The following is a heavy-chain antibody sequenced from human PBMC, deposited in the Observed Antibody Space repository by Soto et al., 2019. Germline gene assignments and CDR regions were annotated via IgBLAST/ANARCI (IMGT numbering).Heavy chain of an antibody. Sequence: QVQLVQSGAEVKKPGASVKVSCKASGYTFTSYDINWVRQATGQGLEWMGWMNPNSGNTGYAQKFQGRVTMTRNTSITTAYMELSSLRSEDTAVYYCARGGGLLIAVAENWFDPWGQGTLVTVSS. V-gene: IGHV1-8*01. CDR3: ARGGGLLIAVAENWFDP. J-gene: IGHJ5*02. CDR2: MNPNSGNT. CDR1: GYTFTSYD. D-gene: IGHD6-19*01.